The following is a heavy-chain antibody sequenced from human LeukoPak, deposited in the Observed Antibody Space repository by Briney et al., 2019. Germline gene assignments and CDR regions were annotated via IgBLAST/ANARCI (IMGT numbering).Heavy chain of an antibody. J-gene: IGHJ4*02. V-gene: IGHV3-66*01. CDR3: ARDFGPPAGTPDY. D-gene: IGHD6-13*01. CDR2: IYSGGST. Sequence: GGSLRLSCAASGFTVSSNYMSWVRQAPGKGLEWVSVIYSGGSTYYADSVKGRFTISRDNSKNTLYPQMNSLRAEDTAVYYCARDFGPPAGTPDYWGQGTLVTVSS. CDR1: GFTVSSNY.